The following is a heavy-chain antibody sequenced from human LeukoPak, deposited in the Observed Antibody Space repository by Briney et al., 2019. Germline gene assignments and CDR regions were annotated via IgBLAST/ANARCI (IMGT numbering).Heavy chain of an antibody. Sequence: GGSLRLSCAASGFTFSDYYMSWIRQAPGKGLEWVANIKQDGSEKYYVDSVKGRFTISRDNAKNSLYLQMNSLRAEDTAVYYCARSPYSLRGGYYFDYWGQGTLVTVSS. D-gene: IGHD4-17*01. J-gene: IGHJ4*02. V-gene: IGHV3-7*01. CDR2: IKQDGSEK. CDR3: ARSPYSLRGGYYFDY. CDR1: GFTFSDYY.